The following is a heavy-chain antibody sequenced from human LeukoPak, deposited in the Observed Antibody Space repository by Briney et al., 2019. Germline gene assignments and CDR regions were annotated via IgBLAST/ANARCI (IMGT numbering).Heavy chain of an antibody. Sequence: PGGSLRLSCAASGLTFSTYWMTWVRQAPGKGLEWVANIKPDGSDTYYVDPVKGRFTISRDNAKNLLYLQMNSLRGEDTAVYYCGGFGYEAAVDLWGQGTLVTVSS. D-gene: IGHD6-13*01. J-gene: IGHJ4*02. CDR3: GGFGYEAAVDL. V-gene: IGHV3-7*01. CDR2: IKPDGSDT. CDR1: GLTFSTYW.